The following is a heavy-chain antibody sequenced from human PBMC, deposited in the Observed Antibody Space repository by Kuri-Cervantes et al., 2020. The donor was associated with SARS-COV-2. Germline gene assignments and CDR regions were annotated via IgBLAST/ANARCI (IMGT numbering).Heavy chain of an antibody. Sequence: GSLRLSCAAYGGSFSGYYWSWIRQPPGKGLEWIGEINHSGSTNYNPSLKSRVTISVDTSKNQFSLKLSSVTAADTAVYYCARGRDKRYSSGSYYYYGMDVWGQGTTVTVSS. CDR2: INHSGST. CDR3: ARGRDKRYSSGSYYYYGMDV. J-gene: IGHJ6*02. D-gene: IGHD6-19*01. CDR1: GGSFSGYY. V-gene: IGHV4-34*01.